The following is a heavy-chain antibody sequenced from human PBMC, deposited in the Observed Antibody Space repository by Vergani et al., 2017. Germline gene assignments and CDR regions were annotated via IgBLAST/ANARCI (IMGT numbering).Heavy chain of an antibody. D-gene: IGHD2/OR15-2a*01. V-gene: IGHV3-23*01. J-gene: IGHJ4*01. CDR3: VXEKIDLGSYFFDS. CDR1: GFTFSNSA. CDR2: ISGPDLST. Sequence: EVHLLESGGGLVQSGGSLRLSCAASGFTFSNSAVSWVRQAPGRGLAWVSSISGPDLSTYYADSVKGRFSISRDNSKNTVFLQMHSLRAEDTAISYCVXEKIDLGSYFFDSWGHGILVTVSS.